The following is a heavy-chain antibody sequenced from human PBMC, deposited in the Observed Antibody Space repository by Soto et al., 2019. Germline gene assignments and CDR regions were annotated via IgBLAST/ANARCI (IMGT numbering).Heavy chain of an antibody. V-gene: IGHV3-30*18. Sequence: QVQLVESGGGVVQPGRSLRLSCAASGFISNYGMHWVRQAPGKGLEWVGLISHDGSNKYYADSVKGRFTISRDNSMSTMYLQMNSLRAEDTAVYYCAKDRPVKARSGSLSSWGQGTLVTVSS. CDR3: AKDRPVKARSGSLSS. D-gene: IGHD1-26*01. CDR2: ISHDGSNK. J-gene: IGHJ5*02. CDR1: GFISNYG.